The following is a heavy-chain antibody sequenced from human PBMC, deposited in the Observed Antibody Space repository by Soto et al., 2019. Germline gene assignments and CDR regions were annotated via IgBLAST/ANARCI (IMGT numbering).Heavy chain of an antibody. CDR3: AKEKGILGANWGIFQS. CDR2: IRATGDTT. J-gene: IGHJ5*02. D-gene: IGHD7-27*01. CDR1: GVGLCGLA. V-gene: IGHV3-23*01. Sequence: PAWSLGLSCAASGVGLCGLAMNWVRQAPGKGLEWVSAIRATGDTTHYADSVKGRFAISRDNSKNILYLQMNSLRAEATAVYYCAKEKGILGANWGIFQSWRKGTLVTVSS.